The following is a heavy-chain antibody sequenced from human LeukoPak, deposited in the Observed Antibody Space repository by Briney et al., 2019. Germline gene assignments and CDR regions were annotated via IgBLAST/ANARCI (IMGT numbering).Heavy chain of an antibody. J-gene: IGHJ4*02. D-gene: IGHD3-22*01. Sequence: GGSLRLSCAASGFTFNTYDMSWVRQAPGKGLEWVSGISGSGGSTYYADSAKGRFTISRDNSKNTLYVQMNSLRAEDTAIYYCAKGGSSGYYYFDYWGQGTLVTVSS. V-gene: IGHV3-23*01. CDR2: ISGSGGST. CDR1: GFTFNTYD. CDR3: AKGGSSGYYYFDY.